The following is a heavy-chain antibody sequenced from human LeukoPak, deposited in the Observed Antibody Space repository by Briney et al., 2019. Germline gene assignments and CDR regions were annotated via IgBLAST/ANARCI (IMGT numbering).Heavy chain of an antibody. CDR1: GDSINTYY. J-gene: IGHJ6*03. CDR3: AYGVPHSYDYMDV. V-gene: IGHV4-59*12. CDR2: IYYTGSA. D-gene: IGHD2-8*01. Sequence: SETLSLTCTVSGDSINTYYWSWIRQPPGKGLEWIAHIYYTGSASYNPSLKSRATISVNTSKNQFSLSLSSVTAADTAVYYCAYGVPHSYDYMDVWGKGTTVAVSS.